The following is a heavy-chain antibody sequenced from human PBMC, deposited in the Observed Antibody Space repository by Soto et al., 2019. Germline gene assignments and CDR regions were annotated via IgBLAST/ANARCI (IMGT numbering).Heavy chain of an antibody. V-gene: IGHV3-33*05. CDR2: IEYNAKNR. D-gene: IGHD2-15*01. J-gene: IGHJ6*02. CDR3: ASEGDDYCSGTRCFHYYGLDV. CDR1: GFTFNSYG. Sequence: QVQLVESGGGVVQPGTSLRLSCTASGFTFNSYGIHWVRQAPGKGLEWLALIEYNAKNRFYADSVKGRFSISRDNSRNTVYLQVNGLRAEDTAGYYCASEGDDYCSGTRCFHYYGLDVWGQGTTVIVSS.